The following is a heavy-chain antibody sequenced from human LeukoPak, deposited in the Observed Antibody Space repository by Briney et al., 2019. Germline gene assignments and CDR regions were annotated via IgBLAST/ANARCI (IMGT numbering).Heavy chain of an antibody. D-gene: IGHD3-10*01. CDR1: GFTFSSYA. J-gene: IGHJ4*02. Sequence: GGSLRLSCAASGFTFSSYAMHWVRQAPGKGLEYVPAISSNGGSTYYANSVKGRFTISRDNSKNTLYLQMGSLRAEDMAVYYCARGRFGEQQPGDYWGQGTLVTVSS. V-gene: IGHV3-64*01. CDR3: ARGRFGEQQPGDY. CDR2: ISSNGGST.